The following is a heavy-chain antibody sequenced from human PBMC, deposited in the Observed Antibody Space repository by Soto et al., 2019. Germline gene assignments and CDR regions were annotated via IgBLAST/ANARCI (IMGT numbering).Heavy chain of an antibody. Sequence: GGSLRLSCAASGFTFSSYAMSWVRQAPGKGLEWVSAISGSGGSTCYADSVKGRFTISRDNSKNTLYLQMNSLRAEDTAVYYCAKQPSWGYGGSWVYFDYWGQGTLVSVSS. D-gene: IGHD6-13*01. CDR1: GFTFSSYA. J-gene: IGHJ4*02. V-gene: IGHV3-23*01. CDR2: ISGSGGST. CDR3: AKQPSWGYGGSWVYFDY.